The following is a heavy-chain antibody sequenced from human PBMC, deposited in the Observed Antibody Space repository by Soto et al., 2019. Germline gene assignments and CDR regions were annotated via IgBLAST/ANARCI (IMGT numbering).Heavy chain of an antibody. Sequence: QVQLVQSGAEVTKPGASVKVSCKASGYTFTNYGFSWVRQAPGQWLEWMGWISGYNGNKKYAQKLQGRVTMTTDTTKTTAYMELMSLRSDDTAVYYCARDDSSRWGKGDDWGKGTLITVSS. CDR1: GYTFTNYG. V-gene: IGHV1-18*04. CDR2: ISGYNGNK. J-gene: IGHJ4*02. CDR3: ARDDSSRWGKGDD. D-gene: IGHD6-13*01.